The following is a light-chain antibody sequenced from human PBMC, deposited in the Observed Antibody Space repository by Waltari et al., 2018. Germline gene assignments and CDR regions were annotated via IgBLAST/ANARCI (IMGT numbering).Light chain of an antibody. Sequence: EIVLTQSSGTLSLSPGERATLSCRASQSVTSSYLAWYQQKPGQAPRLLIYGASSRATVIPDRFSGSGSGTDFTLTISRLEPEDFAVYYCQQYGTSPRNTFGQGTKLQIK. CDR1: QSVTSSY. CDR2: GAS. CDR3: QQYGTSPRNT. V-gene: IGKV3-20*01. J-gene: IGKJ2*01.